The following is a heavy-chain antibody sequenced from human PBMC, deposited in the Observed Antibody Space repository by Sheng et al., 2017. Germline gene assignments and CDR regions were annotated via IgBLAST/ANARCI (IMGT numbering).Heavy chain of an antibody. J-gene: IGHJ4*02. Sequence: EVQLVESGGGLVQPGGSLRLSCAASGFTVSSNHMTWVRQAPGKGLEWVSIIYSGGSTYYADSVKGRFTISRDNSKNTMYLQMNSLRAEDTAEYYCARGTGYFSFDYRGQGTLITV. CDR2: IYSGGST. D-gene: IGHD3-9*01. CDR3: ARGTGYFSFDY. V-gene: IGHV3-66*01. CDR1: GFTVSSNH.